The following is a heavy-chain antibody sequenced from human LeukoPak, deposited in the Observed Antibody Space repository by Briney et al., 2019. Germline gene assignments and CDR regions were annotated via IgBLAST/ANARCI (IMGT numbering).Heavy chain of an antibody. Sequence: GSLRLSCAASGFTFSSYAMSWIRQPPGKGLEWIGYIYYSGSTNYNPSLKSRVTISVDTSKNQFSLKLSSVTAADTAVYYCARVRGVVPAAISYYYGMDVWGQGTTVTVSS. D-gene: IGHD2-2*01. V-gene: IGHV4-59*01. CDR2: IYYSGST. J-gene: IGHJ6*02. CDR1: GFTFSSYA. CDR3: ARVRGVVPAAISYYYGMDV.